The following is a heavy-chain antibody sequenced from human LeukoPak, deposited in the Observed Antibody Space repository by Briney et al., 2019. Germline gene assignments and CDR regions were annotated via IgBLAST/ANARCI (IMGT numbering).Heavy chain of an antibody. V-gene: IGHV4-31*03. CDR1: GGSISSGGYY. Sequence: SETLSLTCTVSGGSISSGGYYWSWIRQHPGKGLEWIGYIYYSGSTYYNPSLKSRVTISVDTSKNQFSLKLSSVTAAGTAVYYCARVPRLKLSPASPYFDYWGQGTLVTVSS. CDR3: ARVPRLKLSPASPYFDY. D-gene: IGHD3-16*02. CDR2: IYYSGST. J-gene: IGHJ4*02.